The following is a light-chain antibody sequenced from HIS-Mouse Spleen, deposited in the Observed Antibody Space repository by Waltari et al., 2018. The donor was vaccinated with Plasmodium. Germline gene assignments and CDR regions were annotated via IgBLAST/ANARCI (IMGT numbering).Light chain of an antibody. CDR2: GKN. J-gene: IGLJ3*02. CDR3: NSRDSSGNHQV. V-gene: IGLV3-19*01. Sequence: SSELTQDPAVSVALGQTVRITCQGDSLRSYYASWYQQKPGPAPVLVIYGKNNRPSGIPDRFSGSSSGNTASWTITGAQAEDEADYYCNSRDSSGNHQVFGGGTKLTVL. CDR1: SLRSYY.